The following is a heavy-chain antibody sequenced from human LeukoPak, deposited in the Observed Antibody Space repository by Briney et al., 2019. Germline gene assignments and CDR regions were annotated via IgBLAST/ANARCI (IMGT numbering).Heavy chain of an antibody. D-gene: IGHD3-22*01. V-gene: IGHV4-59*12. J-gene: IGHJ4*02. CDR1: GGSISSYY. Sequence: SETLSLTCTVSGGSISSYYWNWIRQPPGKGLEWIGYIYYSGSTNYNPSLKSRVTISVDTSKNQFSLKLSSVTAADTAVYYCARSSGYFSPPYFDYWGQGTLVTVSS. CDR3: ARSSGYFSPPYFDY. CDR2: IYYSGST.